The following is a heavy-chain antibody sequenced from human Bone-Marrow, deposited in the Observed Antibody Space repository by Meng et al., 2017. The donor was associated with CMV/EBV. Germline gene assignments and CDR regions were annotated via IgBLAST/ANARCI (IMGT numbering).Heavy chain of an antibody. CDR2: INTDGSGT. D-gene: IGHD3-10*01. CDR3: ARGYGSGSYRGY. CDR1: GFMFRTAV. V-gene: IGHV3-74*01. J-gene: IGHJ4*02. Sequence: GGSLRLSCAASGFMFRTAVMSWVRQAPGKGLVWVSRINTDGSGTTYADSVKGRFTISRDNAKDTLYLQLNSLRAEDTAVYFCARGYGSGSYRGYWGQGTLVTVSS.